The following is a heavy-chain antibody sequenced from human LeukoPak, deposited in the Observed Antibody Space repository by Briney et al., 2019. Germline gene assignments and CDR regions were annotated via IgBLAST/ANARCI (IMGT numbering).Heavy chain of an antibody. J-gene: IGHJ3*02. CDR2: IYYSGSI. V-gene: IGHV4-59*12. CDR3: ARDSWSDAFDI. CDR1: GGSISSYY. Sequence: SETLSLTCTVSGGSISSYYWSWIRQPPGKGLEWIGYIYYSGSINYNPSLKSRVTISVDTSKNQFSLKLSSVTAADTAVYYCARDSWSDAFDIWGQGTMVTVSS. D-gene: IGHD6-13*01.